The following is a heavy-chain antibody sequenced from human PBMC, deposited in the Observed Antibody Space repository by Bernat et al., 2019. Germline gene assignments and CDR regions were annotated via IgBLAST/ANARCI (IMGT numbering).Heavy chain of an antibody. CDR1: GGSISSYY. CDR3: ARDDYGDTDAFDI. D-gene: IGHD4-17*01. V-gene: IGHV4-59*01. CDR2: IYYSGST. J-gene: IGHJ3*02. Sequence: QVQLQESGPGLVKPSETLSLTCTVSGGSISSYYWSWIRQPPGKGLEWIGYIYYSGSTNYNPSLKSRVTISVDTSKNQFSLKLSSVTAADTAVYYCARDDYGDTDAFDIWGQGTMVRLF.